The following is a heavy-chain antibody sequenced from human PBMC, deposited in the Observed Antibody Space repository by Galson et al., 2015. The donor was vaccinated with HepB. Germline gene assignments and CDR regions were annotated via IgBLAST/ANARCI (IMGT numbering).Heavy chain of an antibody. D-gene: IGHD6-6*01. V-gene: IGHV4-59*08. CDR3: ARHIWGSSLSSYYYGMDV. Sequence: LEWLGYIYSSGTTNYNPSLKGRVTMSVDTSKNQFSLNLSSVTATDTAVYYCARHIWGSSLSSYYYGMDVWGQGTTVTVSS. J-gene: IGHJ6*02. CDR2: IYSSGTT.